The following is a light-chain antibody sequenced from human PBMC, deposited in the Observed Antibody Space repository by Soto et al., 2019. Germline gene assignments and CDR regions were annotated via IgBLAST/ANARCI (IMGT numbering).Light chain of an antibody. CDR3: SSYPTSSTHVV. Sequence: QSALTQPASVSGSPGQSITISCTGTSSDVGSYNYVSWYQQYPGKAPKLMIYDVSNRPSGVSYRFSGSKSGNTASLTISGLQAEDESYYYCSSYPTSSTHVVFGGGTKVPVL. V-gene: IGLV2-14*01. CDR1: SSDVGSYNY. CDR2: DVS. J-gene: IGLJ2*01.